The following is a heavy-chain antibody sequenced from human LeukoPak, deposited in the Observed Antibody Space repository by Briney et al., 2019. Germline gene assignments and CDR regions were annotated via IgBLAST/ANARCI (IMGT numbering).Heavy chain of an antibody. CDR2: IRGSGDST. CDR1: GFTFSSYA. J-gene: IGHJ3*02. Sequence: GGSLRLSCVASGFTFSSYAMNWFRKAPGKGLEWVSAIRGSGDSTHYADSVKGRFTISRDNSKNTLYLEMNSLRAEDTAVYYCAKGLGDFGRTGGFDIWGQGTMVTVSP. V-gene: IGHV3-23*01. D-gene: IGHD2-21*02. CDR3: AKGLGDFGRTGGFDI.